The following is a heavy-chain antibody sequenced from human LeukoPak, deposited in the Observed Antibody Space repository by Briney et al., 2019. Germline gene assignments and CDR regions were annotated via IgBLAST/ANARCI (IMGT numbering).Heavy chain of an antibody. Sequence: SETLSLTCAVSGVSFSGYYWSWIRLPPGKGPEWIGEIRHSGRTSYNPSLKGRVTISLDTSMNHFSLNLRFVTAADTAVYYCTRTSPGIPLDFWGQGTLVTVSS. V-gene: IGHV4-34*01. CDR2: IRHSGRT. D-gene: IGHD1-26*01. J-gene: IGHJ4*02. CDR1: GVSFSGYY. CDR3: TRTSPGIPLDF.